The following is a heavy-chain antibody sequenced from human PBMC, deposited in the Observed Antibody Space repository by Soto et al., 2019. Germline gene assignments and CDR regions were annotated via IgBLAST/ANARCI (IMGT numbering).Heavy chain of an antibody. CDR3: ALSSPDIVLLPFSIYFHS. Sequence: GGSLRLSCAASGFTFSNYAMNWVRQAPGKGLEWVSGISGGGSRTYYADSVKGRFTISRDNSMNTLYVQLNSLTAGDTAIYYCALSSPDIVLLPFSIYFHSWGQGTLVTVSS. V-gene: IGHV3-23*01. CDR2: ISGGGSRT. D-gene: IGHD2-8*02. J-gene: IGHJ4*02. CDR1: GFTFSNYA.